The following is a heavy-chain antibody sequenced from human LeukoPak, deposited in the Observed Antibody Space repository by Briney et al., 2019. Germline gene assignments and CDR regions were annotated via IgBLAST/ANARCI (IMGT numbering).Heavy chain of an antibody. CDR3: AKIDVETANFDY. Sequence: GGSLRLSCAASGFTFMNHAMSWVRQAPGKGLAWVSAIDNSGFTTYYADSVKGRFTISRDNSKNTLYLQMNTLRAEDTAVYYCAKIDVETANFDYWGQGSLVTVSS. CDR2: IDNSGFTT. CDR1: GFTFMNHA. J-gene: IGHJ4*02. D-gene: IGHD1-1*01. V-gene: IGHV3-23*01.